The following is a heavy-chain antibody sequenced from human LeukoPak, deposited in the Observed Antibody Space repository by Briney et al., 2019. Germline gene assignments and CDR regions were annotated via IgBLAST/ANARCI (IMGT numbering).Heavy chain of an antibody. J-gene: IGHJ4*02. V-gene: IGHV3-48*02. CDR3: ARGGSGSPYFDY. CDR2: ISGSSSTI. CDR1: GFTFSGCS. Sequence: PGGSLRLSCAASGFTFSGCSMNWVRQAPGKGLEWVSYISGSSSTIYHADSVKGRFTISRDNAKNSLYLQMNSLRDEDTAVYYCARGGSGSPYFDYWGQGTLVTVSS. D-gene: IGHD1-26*01.